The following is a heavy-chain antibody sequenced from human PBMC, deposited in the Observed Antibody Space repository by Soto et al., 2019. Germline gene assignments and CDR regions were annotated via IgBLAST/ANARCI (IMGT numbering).Heavy chain of an antibody. CDR2: INPNSGGT. CDR1: GYTFTGYY. CDR3: AREKGAIPADTLYYYYGMDV. V-gene: IGHV1-2*02. Sequence: ASVKVSCKASGYTFTGYYMHWVRQAPGQGLEWMGWINPNSGGTNYAQKFQGRVTMTRDTSISTAYMELSRLRSDDTAVYYCAREKGAIPADTLYYYYGMDVWGQGTTVTVYS. D-gene: IGHD2-2*01. J-gene: IGHJ6*02.